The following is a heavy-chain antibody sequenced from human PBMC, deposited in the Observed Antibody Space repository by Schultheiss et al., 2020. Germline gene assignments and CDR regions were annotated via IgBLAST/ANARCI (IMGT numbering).Heavy chain of an antibody. CDR1: GFTFDDYA. V-gene: IGHV3-43D*04. CDR2: ISWDGGST. CDR3: AKSRSGYLPGDY. D-gene: IGHD3-22*01. Sequence: GESLKISCAASGFTFDDYAMHWVRQAPGKGLEWVSGISWDGGSTYYADSVKGRFTISRDNSKNSLYLQMNSLRAEDTALYYCAKSRSGYLPGDYWGQGTLVTVYS. J-gene: IGHJ4*02.